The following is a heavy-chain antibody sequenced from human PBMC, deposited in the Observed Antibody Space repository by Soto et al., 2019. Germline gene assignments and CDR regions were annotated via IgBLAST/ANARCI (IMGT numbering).Heavy chain of an antibody. D-gene: IGHD5-18*01. J-gene: IGHJ6*03. Sequence: GGSLRLSCAASGFTFSSYAMSWVRQAPGKGLEWVSAISGSGGSTYYADSVKGRFTISRDNSKNTLYLQMNSLRAEDTAVYYCAKRVGGYSYGSYYYYYYMDVWGKGNTVPVSS. CDR2: ISGSGGST. CDR3: AKRVGGYSYGSYYYYYYMDV. V-gene: IGHV3-23*01. CDR1: GFTFSSYA.